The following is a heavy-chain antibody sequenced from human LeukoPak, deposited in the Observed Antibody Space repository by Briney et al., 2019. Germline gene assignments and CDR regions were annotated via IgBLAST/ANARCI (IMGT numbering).Heavy chain of an antibody. CDR3: ARDYGDYSFTNYYYYGMDV. Sequence: SETLSLTCTVSGGSISSGGYSWSWIRQHPGKGLEWIGYIYYSGSTYYNPSLKGRVTISVDTSKNQFSLKLSSVTAADTAVYYCARDYGDYSFTNYYYYGMDVWGQGTTVTVSS. CDR2: IYYSGST. V-gene: IGHV4-31*03. D-gene: IGHD4-17*01. J-gene: IGHJ6*02. CDR1: GGSISSGGYS.